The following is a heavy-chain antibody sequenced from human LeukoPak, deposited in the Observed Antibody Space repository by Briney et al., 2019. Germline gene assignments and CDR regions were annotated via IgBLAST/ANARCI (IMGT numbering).Heavy chain of an antibody. CDR1: GFTFSSYW. V-gene: IGHV3-7*01. CDR2: IKQDGSEK. J-gene: IGHJ4*02. CDR3: AKDAQRGFDYSNSLEH. D-gene: IGHD4-11*01. Sequence: GGSLRLSCAASGFTFSSYWMSWVRQAPGKGLEWVANIKQDGSEKYYVDSVKGRFTISRDNAKNSLYLQMNSLRTGDTAVYYCAKDAQRGFDYSNSLEHWGQGSLVTVS.